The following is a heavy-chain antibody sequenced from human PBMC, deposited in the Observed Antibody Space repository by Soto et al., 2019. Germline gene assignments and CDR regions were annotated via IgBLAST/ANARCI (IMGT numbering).Heavy chain of an antibody. Sequence: GGSLRLSCAASGFTFSSYRMHWVRQAPGKGLVWVSRINSDGSSTSYADSVKGRFTISRDNAKNTLYLQMNSLRAEDTAVYYCARADYDFWSGTWFDPWGQGTLVTVSS. J-gene: IGHJ5*02. CDR3: ARADYDFWSGTWFDP. D-gene: IGHD3-3*01. CDR1: GFTFSSYR. V-gene: IGHV3-74*01. CDR2: INSDGSST.